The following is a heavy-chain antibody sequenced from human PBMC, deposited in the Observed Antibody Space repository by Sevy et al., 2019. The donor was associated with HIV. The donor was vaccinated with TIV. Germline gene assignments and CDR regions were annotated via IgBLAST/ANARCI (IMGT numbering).Heavy chain of an antibody. J-gene: IGHJ5*02. D-gene: IGHD5-12*01. CDR1: GYTFTSYG. V-gene: IGHV1-18*01. CDR3: ARDHKRLRNSWFDP. CDR2: ISAYNGNT. Sequence: ASVKVSCKASGYTFTSYGISWVRQAPGQGLEWMGWISAYNGNTNYAQKLQGRVTMTTDTSTSTAYMELRSLRSNDTAVYYCARDHKRLRNSWFDPWGQGTLVTVSS.